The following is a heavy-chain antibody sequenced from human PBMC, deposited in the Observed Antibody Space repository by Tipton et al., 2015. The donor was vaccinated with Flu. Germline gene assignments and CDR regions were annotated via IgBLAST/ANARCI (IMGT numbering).Heavy chain of an antibody. CDR1: GGTFSDYA. D-gene: IGHD3-16*01. V-gene: IGHV1-18*01. Sequence: QSGAEVKKPGSSIKVSCKASGGTFSDYAINWVRQAPGQGLEWMGWINDYSGNTKYAQKFQGRVTMTTDTSTTTAYMELRSLGSDDTAGYYCARDRRSLLTGGEFDYWGQGTLVTVSS. J-gene: IGHJ4*02. CDR2: INDYSGNT. CDR3: ARDRRSLLTGGEFDY.